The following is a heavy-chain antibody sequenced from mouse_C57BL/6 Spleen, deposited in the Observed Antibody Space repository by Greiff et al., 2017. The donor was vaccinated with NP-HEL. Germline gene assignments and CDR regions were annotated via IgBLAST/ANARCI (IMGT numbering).Heavy chain of an antibody. Sequence: VQRVESGPGLVAPSQSLSITCNVSGFSLTSYAISWVRQPPGKGLEWLGVIWTGGGTNYNSALKSRLSISKDNSKSQVFLKMNSLQTDDTARYYCATYYGISYSYYYAIDFWGQGSSVTVSS. V-gene: IGHV2-9-1*01. J-gene: IGHJ4*01. CDR3: ATYYGISYSYYYAIDF. D-gene: IGHD1-1*01. CDR2: IWTGGGT. CDR1: GFSLTSYA.